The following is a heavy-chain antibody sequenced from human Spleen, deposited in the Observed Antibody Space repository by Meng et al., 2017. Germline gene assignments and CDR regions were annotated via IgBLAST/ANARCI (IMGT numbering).Heavy chain of an antibody. CDR1: GGSFSGYY. V-gene: IGHV4-34*01. CDR2: INHSGST. CDR3: ARGPRDRIVVVPAATNWFDP. J-gene: IGHJ5*02. D-gene: IGHD2-2*01. Sequence: VQLPESGPGLVRPSETLSLTCTVSGGSFSGYYWSWIRQPPGKGLEWIGEINHSGSTNYNPSLKSRVTISVDTSKNQFSLKLSSVTAADTAVYYCARGPRDRIVVVPAATNWFDPWGQGTLVTVSS.